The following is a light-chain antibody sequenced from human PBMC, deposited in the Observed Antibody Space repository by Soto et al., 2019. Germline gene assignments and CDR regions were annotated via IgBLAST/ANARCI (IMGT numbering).Light chain of an antibody. Sequence: DIQMTQSPSTLSASEGDRVTINCRASQSINNWLAWYQQKPGKAPKLLISKASNLKSGVPSRFSGTGSGTEFTLTISSLQPDDFASYYCQQYDSYPFTFGGGTKVEI. CDR2: KAS. CDR1: QSINNW. V-gene: IGKV1-5*03. J-gene: IGKJ4*01. CDR3: QQYDSYPFT.